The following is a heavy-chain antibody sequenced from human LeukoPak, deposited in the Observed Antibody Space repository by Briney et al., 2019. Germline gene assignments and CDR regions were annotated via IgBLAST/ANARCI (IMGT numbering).Heavy chain of an antibody. Sequence: ASVKVSCKASGYSFTNYGIGWLRQAPGQGLEWLGWISAYNGHTNYAQKFQGRVTMTRDTSISTAYMELSRLRSDDTAVYYCARQSKPSIAARANSFDPWGQGTLVTVSS. CDR3: ARQSKPSIAARANSFDP. J-gene: IGHJ5*02. D-gene: IGHD6-6*01. CDR1: GYSFTNYG. CDR2: ISAYNGHT. V-gene: IGHV1-18*01.